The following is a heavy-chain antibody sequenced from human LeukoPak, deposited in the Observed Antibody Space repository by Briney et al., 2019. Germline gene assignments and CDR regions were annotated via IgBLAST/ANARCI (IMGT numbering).Heavy chain of an antibody. V-gene: IGHV1-69*13. D-gene: IGHD3-3*01. CDR1: GGTFSSYA. CDR2: IIPIFGTA. Sequence: SVKVSCKASGGTFSSYAISWVRQAPGQGLEWMGGIIPIFGTANYAQKFQGRVTITADESTSTAYMELSSLRSEDTAVYYCARGDYDFRSGYGKFDPWGQGTLVTVSS. J-gene: IGHJ5*02. CDR3: ARGDYDFRSGYGKFDP.